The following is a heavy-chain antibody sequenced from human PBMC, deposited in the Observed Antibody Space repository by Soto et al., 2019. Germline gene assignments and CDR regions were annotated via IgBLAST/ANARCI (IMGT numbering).Heavy chain of an antibody. CDR3: VSWVSALVDY. CDR1: GLPFRHHT. J-gene: IGHJ4*02. V-gene: IGHV3-23*01. D-gene: IGHD2-8*01. Sequence: DGTMRLSCTLSGLPFRHHTITWVRQNPDKGLEWVSTTTDSGVNTHYAHSEKGRFTISRDNTRYTLYLQMKSLRGADTAGSYCVSWVSALVDYCGQGTVVTVSS. CDR2: TTDSGVNT.